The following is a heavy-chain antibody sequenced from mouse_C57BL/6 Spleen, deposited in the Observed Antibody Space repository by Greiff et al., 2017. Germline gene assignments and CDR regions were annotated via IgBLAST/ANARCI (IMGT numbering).Heavy chain of an antibody. CDR3: ARRPLYYAMDY. CDR1: GYTFTSYW. J-gene: IGHJ4*01. CDR2: INPSNGGT. V-gene: IGHV1-53*01. Sequence: QVQLQQPGTELVKPGASVKLSCKASGYTFTSYWMHWVKPRPGQGLEWIGNINPSNGGTNYNEKLKSKAKLTVDKSSSTAYMQPSSLTSEDSAVYYCARRPLYYAMDYWGQGTSVTVAS.